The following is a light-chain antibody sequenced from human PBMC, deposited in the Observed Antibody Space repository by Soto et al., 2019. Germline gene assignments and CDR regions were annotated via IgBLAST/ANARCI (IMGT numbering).Light chain of an antibody. Sequence: IRMTQSPSSLSASTGDRVTITCRARQTINTYLNWYQQTPGTAPKLLIYDASSLQSGVPSRFRGSGSGTDFTLTITSLQPEDFATYYCQQSYTTPLTFGGGTKVDIK. CDR2: DAS. CDR1: QTINTY. J-gene: IGKJ4*01. CDR3: QQSYTTPLT. V-gene: IGKV1-39*01.